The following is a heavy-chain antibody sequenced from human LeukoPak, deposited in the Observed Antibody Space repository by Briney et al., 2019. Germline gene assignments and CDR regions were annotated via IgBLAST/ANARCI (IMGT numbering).Heavy chain of an antibody. J-gene: IGHJ3*02. Sequence: RASVKVSCKASGYTFTSYAMHWVRQAPGQRLEWMGWINAGNGNTKYSQKFQGRVTITRDTSASTAYMELSSLRSEDTAVYYCARSIAVAVNDAFDIWGQGTMVTVSS. CDR2: INAGNGNT. CDR1: GYTFTSYA. CDR3: ARSIAVAVNDAFDI. D-gene: IGHD6-19*01. V-gene: IGHV1-3*01.